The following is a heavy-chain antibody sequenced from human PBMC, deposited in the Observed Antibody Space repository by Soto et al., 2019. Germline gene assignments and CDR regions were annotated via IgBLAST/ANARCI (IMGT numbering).Heavy chain of an antibody. CDR2: ISISSDSR. CDR3: AREKFCKNGVCAYHDYGMDV. J-gene: IGHJ6*02. Sequence: AGGSLRLSCAASGFTFSSYSMNWVRQAPGKGLEWVSYISISSDSRYYADSVKGRFTISRDNAKKSLYLQMNSLREEDTAVYYCAREKFCKNGVCAYHDYGMDVWGQGNTVTVSS. D-gene: IGHD2-8*01. V-gene: IGHV3-48*02. CDR1: GFTFSSYS.